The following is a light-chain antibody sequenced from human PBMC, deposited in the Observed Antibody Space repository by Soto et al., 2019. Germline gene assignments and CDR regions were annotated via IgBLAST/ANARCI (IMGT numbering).Light chain of an antibody. CDR2: ENN. Sequence: QSVLTQPPSVSAAPGQKVTISCSGSSSNIGNNYVSWYQQLPGTAPKLLIYENNKRPSGIPDRFSGSKSGTSATLGITGLQTGDEADYYCGTWDSSPSAYVFGTGTKVT. CDR1: SSNIGNNY. V-gene: IGLV1-51*02. CDR3: GTWDSSPSAYV. J-gene: IGLJ1*01.